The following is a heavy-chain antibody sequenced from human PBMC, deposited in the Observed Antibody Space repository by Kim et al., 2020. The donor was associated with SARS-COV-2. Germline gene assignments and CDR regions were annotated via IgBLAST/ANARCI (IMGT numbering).Heavy chain of an antibody. V-gene: IGHV3-74*03. CDR3: TRGNYGFDV. Sequence: GITTKYADSVKGRLTISRDNAKNTLYLQMDSLRAEDTAVYYCTRGNYGFDVWGQGTSVTVSS. J-gene: IGHJ6*02. CDR2: GITT.